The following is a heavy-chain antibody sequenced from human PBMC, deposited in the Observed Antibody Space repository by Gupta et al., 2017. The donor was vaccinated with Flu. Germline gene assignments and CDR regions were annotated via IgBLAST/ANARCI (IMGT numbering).Heavy chain of an antibody. V-gene: IGHV5-51*01. Sequence: VRRRPGKGLDWTGIIYPEDSDTRYSPSFQGHVTISVDNSVDTAYLQLSSLHASATAMYYGARHHVIPSVTFDHWGQGAQVTVSS. CDR3: ARHHVIPSVTFDH. CDR2: IYPEDSDT. J-gene: IGHJ4*02. D-gene: IGHD2-21*02.